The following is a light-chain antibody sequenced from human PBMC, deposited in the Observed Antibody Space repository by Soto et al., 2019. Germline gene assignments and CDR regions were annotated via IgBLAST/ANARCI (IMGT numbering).Light chain of an antibody. CDR1: QNFNSNY. CDR3: QQYGTSPRT. Sequence: EIVLTQSPGTLSLSPGERAILSCRASQNFNSNYLAWYPQKPGQAPRLLIYGASTRAAGIPDRFGGRGSGTDFTLTINKLEPEDFAVYYCQQYGTSPRTFGQGTRVDIK. V-gene: IGKV3-20*01. CDR2: GAS. J-gene: IGKJ1*01.